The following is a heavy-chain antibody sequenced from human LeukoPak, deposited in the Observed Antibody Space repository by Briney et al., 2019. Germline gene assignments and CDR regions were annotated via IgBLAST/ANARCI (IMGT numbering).Heavy chain of an antibody. CDR2: IYYSGST. Sequence: SETLSLTCTVSGGSISSGDYYWSWIRQPPGKGLEWIGYIYYSGSTYYNPSLKSRVTISVDTSKNQFSLKLSSVTAADTAVYYCAREGSGSYDPPDYWGQGTLVTVSS. D-gene: IGHD1-26*01. V-gene: IGHV4-30-4*08. CDR3: AREGSGSYDPPDY. CDR1: GGSISSGDYY. J-gene: IGHJ4*02.